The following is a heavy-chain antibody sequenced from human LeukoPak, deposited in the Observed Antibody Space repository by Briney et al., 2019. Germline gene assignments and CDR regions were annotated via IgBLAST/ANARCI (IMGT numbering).Heavy chain of an antibody. D-gene: IGHD6-19*01. CDR2: ISYDGSNK. CDR3: ARAAAVAVNPLDY. CDR1: GFTFSSYA. Sequence: GGSLRLSCAASGFTFSSYAMHWVRQAPGKGLEWVAVISYDGSNKYYADSVKGRFTISRDNSKNTLYLQMNSLRAEDTAVYYCARAAAVAVNPLDYWGQGTLVTVSS. J-gene: IGHJ4*02. V-gene: IGHV3-30-3*01.